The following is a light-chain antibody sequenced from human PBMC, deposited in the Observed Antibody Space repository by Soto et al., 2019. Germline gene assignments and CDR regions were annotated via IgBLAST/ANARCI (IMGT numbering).Light chain of an antibody. J-gene: IGLJ3*02. CDR1: SSNIGAGYD. CDR2: GNS. Sequence: QSVLTQPPSVSGAPGQRVTISCTGSSSNIGAGYDVHWYQQLPGTAPKLLIYGNSNRPSGVPDRFSGSKSGTSASLAITGLQAEAEADYYCQSYASSLFRVFGGGTKLTVL. CDR3: QSYASSLFRV. V-gene: IGLV1-40*01.